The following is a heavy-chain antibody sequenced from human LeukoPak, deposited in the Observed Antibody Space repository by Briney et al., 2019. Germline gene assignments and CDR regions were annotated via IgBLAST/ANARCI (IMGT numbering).Heavy chain of an antibody. CDR1: GFTFSSYA. V-gene: IGHV3-23*01. Sequence: GGSLRLSCAASGFTFSSYAMSWVRQAPGQGLEWVSSISGSGGSTYYADSVKGRFTISRDNSKNTLYLQMNSLRAEDTAVYYCARDAGITGTTDLDYWGQGTLVTVSS. CDR2: ISGSGGST. J-gene: IGHJ4*02. CDR3: ARDAGITGTTDLDY. D-gene: IGHD1-7*01.